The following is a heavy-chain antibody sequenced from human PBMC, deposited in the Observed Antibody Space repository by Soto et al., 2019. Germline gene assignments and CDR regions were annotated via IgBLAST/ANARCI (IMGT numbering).Heavy chain of an antibody. V-gene: IGHV1-69*01. CDR2: IIPIFGTS. CDR1: GGTFSCYA. CDR3: ARSRDLTMVRGPAVNYGMDV. Sequence: SGKVCCKATGGTFSCYAISWVRQAPGQGLEWMGGIIPIFGTSNYAQKFQGRVTITADDSTSTAYMELSSLRSEDTAVYYCARSRDLTMVRGPAVNYGMDVWGQGTTVTVSS. J-gene: IGHJ6*02. D-gene: IGHD3-10*01.